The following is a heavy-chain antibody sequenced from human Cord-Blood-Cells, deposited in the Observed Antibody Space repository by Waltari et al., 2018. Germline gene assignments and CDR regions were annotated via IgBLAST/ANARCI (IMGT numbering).Heavy chain of an antibody. V-gene: IGHV4-39*01. CDR3: ARHGTHWMAMWELASGWYFDL. J-gene: IGHJ2*01. CDR1: GGSISSSSYY. D-gene: IGHD1-26*01. CDR2: LYYSGQT. Sequence: QLQLQESGSGLVKPSETLSLTCTVSGGSISSSSYYWGWIRQPPGKGLEWNGSLYYSGQTCHSPSLKSLVTISVDTSKNQFSLTLGSVTAADTAVYYCARHGTHWMAMWELASGWYFDLWGRGTLVTVSS.